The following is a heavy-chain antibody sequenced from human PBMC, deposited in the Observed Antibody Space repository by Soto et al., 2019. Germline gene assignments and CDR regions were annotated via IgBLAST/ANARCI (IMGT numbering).Heavy chain of an antibody. J-gene: IGHJ6*02. CDR1: GFTFSSYA. CDR2: ISTSGGST. CDR3: SLSDRYYGMDV. V-gene: IGHV3-23*01. Sequence: EVQLLESGGGSVQPGGSLRLSCAASGFTFSSYAMSWVRQAPGKGLEWVSSISTSGGSTYYADSVKGRFTISRDNSNNTRYLQMNSLRAEDTAVYYCSLSDRYYGMDVWGLGTTVTVSS.